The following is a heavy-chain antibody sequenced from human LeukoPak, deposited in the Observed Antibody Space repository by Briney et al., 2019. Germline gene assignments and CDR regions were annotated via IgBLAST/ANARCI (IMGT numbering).Heavy chain of an antibody. J-gene: IGHJ6*02. Sequence: SETLSLTCAVYGGSFSGYYWSWIRQPPGKGLEWIGEINHSGSTNYNPSLKNRVTISVDTSKNQFSLKLSSVTAADTAVYYCARGRRITMIVVGNYYYYGMDVWGQGTTVTVSS. V-gene: IGHV4-34*01. CDR2: INHSGST. CDR3: ARGRRITMIVVGNYYYYGMDV. CDR1: GGSFSGYY. D-gene: IGHD3-22*01.